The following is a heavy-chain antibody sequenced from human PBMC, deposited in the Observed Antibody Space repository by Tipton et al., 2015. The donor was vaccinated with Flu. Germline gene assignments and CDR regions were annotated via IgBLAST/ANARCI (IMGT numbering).Heavy chain of an antibody. D-gene: IGHD6-13*01. CDR2: IYYSGST. V-gene: IGHV4-39*07. CDR1: GGSISSSSYY. J-gene: IGHJ5*02. CDR3: ARGVTLYSSSWHWFDP. Sequence: TLSLTCTVSGGSISSSSYYWGWIRQPPGKGLEWIGSIYYSGSTYYNPSLKSRVTMSVDTSKNQFSLKLSSVTAADTAVYYCARGVTLYSSSWHWFDPWGQGTLVTVSS.